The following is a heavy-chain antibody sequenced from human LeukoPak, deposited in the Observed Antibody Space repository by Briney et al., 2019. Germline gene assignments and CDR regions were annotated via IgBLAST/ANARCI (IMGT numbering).Heavy chain of an antibody. Sequence: GGSLTLSCVASGFTFSSYALTWVRQAPGKGLEWVSGISDSGDTTYYPDSVKGRFTISIDNSKNTSHLQMNSLRAEHTAVYYCAKDIVLRVGYSGYQLHYYYYMDVWGKGTTVTISS. D-gene: IGHD5-12*01. CDR3: AKDIVLRVGYSGYQLHYYYYMDV. V-gene: IGHV3-23*01. CDR2: ISDSGDTT. CDR1: GFTFSSYA. J-gene: IGHJ6*03.